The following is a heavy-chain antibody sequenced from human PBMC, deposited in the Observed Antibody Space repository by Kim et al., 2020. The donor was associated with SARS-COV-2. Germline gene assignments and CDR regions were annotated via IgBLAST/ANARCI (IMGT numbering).Heavy chain of an antibody. CDR3: ARRGYYGSGTYKWFDP. D-gene: IGHD3-10*01. Sequence: SVERRLTISRDNAKNSLYLQMNGLRAEDTAVYYCARRGYYGSGTYKWFDPWGQGTLVTVSS. V-gene: IGHV3-21*01. J-gene: IGHJ5*02.